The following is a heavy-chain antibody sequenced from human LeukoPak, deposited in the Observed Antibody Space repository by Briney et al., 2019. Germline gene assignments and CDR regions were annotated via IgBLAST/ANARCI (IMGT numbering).Heavy chain of an antibody. J-gene: IGHJ4*02. V-gene: IGHV4-4*07. D-gene: IGHD3-22*01. CDR1: GGSISSYY. Sequence: SETLSLTCTVSGGSISSYYWSWIRQPAGKGLEWIGRIYTSGSTNYNPSLKSRVTMSVDTSKNQFSLKLSSVTAAGTAVYYWARVTDYYDSSGYDDYWGQGTLVTVSS. CDR3: ARVTDYYDSSGYDDY. CDR2: IYTSGST.